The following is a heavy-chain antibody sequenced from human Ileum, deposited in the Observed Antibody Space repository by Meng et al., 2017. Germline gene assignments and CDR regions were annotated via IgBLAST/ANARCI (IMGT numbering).Heavy chain of an antibody. D-gene: IGHD6-19*01. Sequence: QGQLHVLCPGLGQPSETLSLTCAVSVASISSGHWWSLVRQHPGKGLEWIGEMYPSGTTNYNPSLKSRVTISMDTSKNQLSLKLSSVTAADTAVYYCARHIAVSGTRGFDSWGQGTLVTVSS. CDR1: VASISSGHW. J-gene: IGHJ4*02. V-gene: IGHV4-4*02. CDR2: MYPSGTT. CDR3: ARHIAVSGTRGFDS.